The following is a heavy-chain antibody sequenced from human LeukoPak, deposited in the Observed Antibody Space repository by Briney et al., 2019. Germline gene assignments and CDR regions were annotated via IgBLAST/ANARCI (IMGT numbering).Heavy chain of an antibody. Sequence: GGSLRLSCAASGFTFSSYAMSWVRQAPGKGLEWVSAISGSGGSTYYADSVKGRFTISRDNSKNTLYLQMNSLRAEDTAVCYCAKVLRDTVNQPIDYWGQGTLVTVSS. J-gene: IGHJ4*02. D-gene: IGHD4-17*01. CDR2: ISGSGGST. CDR1: GFTFSSYA. CDR3: AKVLRDTVNQPIDY. V-gene: IGHV3-23*01.